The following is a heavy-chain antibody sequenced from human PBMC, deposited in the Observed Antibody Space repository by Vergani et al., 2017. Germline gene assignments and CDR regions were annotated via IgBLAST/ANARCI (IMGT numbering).Heavy chain of an antibody. CDR1: GFTFSSYG. D-gene: IGHD2-15*01. Sequence: VQLVESGGGVVQPGGSLRLSCAASGFTFSSYGMHWVRQPPGKGLEWVSGISWNSRSIGYADSVKGRFTISRDNARDSLYLQMNSLRPEDTALYYCAKDAVGYCNGRSCYSEGGFDYWGQGTLVTVSS. V-gene: IGHV3-9*01. CDR2: ISWNSRSI. J-gene: IGHJ4*02. CDR3: AKDAVGYCNGRSCYSEGGFDY.